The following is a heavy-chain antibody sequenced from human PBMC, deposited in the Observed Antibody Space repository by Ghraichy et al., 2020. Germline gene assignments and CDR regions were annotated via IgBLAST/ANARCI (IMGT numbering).Heavy chain of an antibody. V-gene: IGHV3-33*01. D-gene: IGHD4-11*01. CDR1: GFTFSSYG. J-gene: IGHJ6*02. CDR2: IWYDGSNK. CDR3: ARDRDDYTRGYYYGMDV. Sequence: GGSLRLSCAASGFTFSSYGMHWVRQAPGKGLEWVAVIWYDGSNKYYADSVKGRFTISRDNSKNTLYLQMNSLRAEDTAVYYCARDRDDYTRGYYYGMDVWGQGTTVTVSS.